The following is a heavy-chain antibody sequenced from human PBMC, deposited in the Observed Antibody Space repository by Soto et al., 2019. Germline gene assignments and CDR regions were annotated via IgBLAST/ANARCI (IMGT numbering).Heavy chain of an antibody. D-gene: IGHD4-4*01. CDR2: IGTAGDT. CDR1: GFTFSSYD. V-gene: IGHV3-13*01. J-gene: IGHJ3*02. Sequence: EVQLVESGGGLVQPGGSLRLSCAASGFTFSSYDMHWVRQATGKGLEWVSAIGTAGDTYYPGSVKGRFTISRENAKNSLYLQMNSLRAGDTAVYYCARVGLQYNDAYDIWCQGTMFTVSS. CDR3: ARVGLQYNDAYDI.